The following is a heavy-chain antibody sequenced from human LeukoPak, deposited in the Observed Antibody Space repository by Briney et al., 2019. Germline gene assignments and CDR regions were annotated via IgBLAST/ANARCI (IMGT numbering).Heavy chain of an antibody. CDR2: INPNSGGT. CDR3: ARAGGSNWYPPFDY. Sequence: ASVKVSCKASGYTFTGYYMHWVRQAPGQGLEWMGWINPNSGGTNYAQKFQGRVTMTRDTTISTAYMELSRLRSDDTAVYSCARAGGSNWYPPFDYWGQGTLVTVSS. J-gene: IGHJ4*02. D-gene: IGHD6-13*01. CDR1: GYTFTGYY. V-gene: IGHV1-2*02.